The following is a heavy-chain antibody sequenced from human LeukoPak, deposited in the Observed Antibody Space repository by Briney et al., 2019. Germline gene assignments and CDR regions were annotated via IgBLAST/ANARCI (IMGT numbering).Heavy chain of an antibody. CDR1: GGSINSYY. CDR2: IYYSGST. V-gene: IGHV4-59*01. J-gene: IGHJ4*02. CDR3: ARDLSPVSY. Sequence: SETLSLTCTVSGGSINSYYWSWIRQPPGKGLEWIGYIYYSGSTNYNPSLKSRVTISVDTSKNQFSLKLSSVTAADTAVYYCARDLSPVSYWGQGTLVTVSS.